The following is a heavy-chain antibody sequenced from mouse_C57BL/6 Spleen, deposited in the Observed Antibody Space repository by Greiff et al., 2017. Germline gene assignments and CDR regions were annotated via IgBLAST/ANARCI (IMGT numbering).Heavy chain of an antibody. J-gene: IGHJ4*01. Sequence: QVQLQQPGAELVKPGASVKLSCKASGYTFTSYWMHWVKQRPGQGLEWIGMIHPNSGSTNYNEKFKSKATLTVDKSSSTAYMQLSSLTCEASAVYYCSRGATMVYYAMDYWGQGTSVTVSS. CDR3: SRGATMVYYAMDY. CDR1: GYTFTSYW. CDR2: IHPNSGST. V-gene: IGHV1-64*01. D-gene: IGHD2-1*01.